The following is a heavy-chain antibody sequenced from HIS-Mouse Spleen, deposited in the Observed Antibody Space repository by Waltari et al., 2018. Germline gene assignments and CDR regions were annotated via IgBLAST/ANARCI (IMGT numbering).Heavy chain of an antibody. V-gene: IGHV3-7*01. D-gene: IGHD4-17*01. CDR3: AREPHYGGNSHFDY. CDR1: GFHFSSHC. J-gene: IGHJ4*02. CDR2: IKQDGSEK. Sequence: EVPLVESGGGLVQPGGSLSPSCAASGFHFSSHCLTRVRLAPGKGLEWVANIKQDGSEKYYVDSVKGRFTISRDNAKNSLYLQMNSLRAEDTAVYYCAREPHYGGNSHFDYWGQGTLVTVSS.